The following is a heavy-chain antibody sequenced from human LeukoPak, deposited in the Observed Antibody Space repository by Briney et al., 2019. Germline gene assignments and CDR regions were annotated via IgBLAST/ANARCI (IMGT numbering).Heavy chain of an antibody. CDR3: ARDAPNVLLWFGEFLDY. Sequence: ASVKVSCKASGYTFTSYGISWVRQAPGQGIEWMGWISAYNGNTNYAQKLQGRVTMTTDTSTSTAYMELRSLRSDDTAVYYCARDAPNVLLWFGEFLDYWGQGTLVTVSS. D-gene: IGHD3-10*01. V-gene: IGHV1-18*01. CDR1: GYTFTSYG. J-gene: IGHJ4*02. CDR2: ISAYNGNT.